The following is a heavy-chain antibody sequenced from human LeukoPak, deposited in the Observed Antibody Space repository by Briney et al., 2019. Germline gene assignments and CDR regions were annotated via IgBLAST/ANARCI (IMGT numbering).Heavy chain of an antibody. CDR1: GYTFTSYY. CDR2: INPSGGST. V-gene: IGHV1-46*01. J-gene: IGHJ5*02. CDR3: ARDSGYPNWFDP. Sequence: ASVKVSCKASGYTFTSYYMHWVRQAPGQGLEWMGIINPSGGSTSYAQKFQGRVTMTTDTSTSTAYMELRSLRSDDTAVYYCARDSGYPNWFDPWGQGTLVTVSS. D-gene: IGHD3-22*01.